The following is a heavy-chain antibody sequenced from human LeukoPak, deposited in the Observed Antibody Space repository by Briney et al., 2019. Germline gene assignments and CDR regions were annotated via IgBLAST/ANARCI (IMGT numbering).Heavy chain of an antibody. CDR2: ISGSGGST. CDR3: AKAHSPGSYYYGMDV. J-gene: IGHJ6*02. Sequence: GGSLRLSCAASGFTFSSYAMSWVRQAPGKGLEWVSAISGSGGSTYYADSVKGRFTISRDNSKNTLYLQMNSLRAEDTAVYYCAKAHSPGSYYYGMDVWGQGTTVTVSS. D-gene: IGHD2-15*01. CDR1: GFTFSSYA. V-gene: IGHV3-23*01.